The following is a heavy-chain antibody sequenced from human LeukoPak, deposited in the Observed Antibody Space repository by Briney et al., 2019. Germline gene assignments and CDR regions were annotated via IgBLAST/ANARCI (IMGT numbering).Heavy chain of an antibody. Sequence: GGSLRLSCAASGFTVSDTYMTWVRQAPGKGLAWVSVIYSGATTHYADSVKGRFDISRDNTKNSLHLQMSSLRAEDTAVYYCVREWVDWGQGYNWFDRWGQGTLAASPQ. CDR1: GFTVSDTY. J-gene: IGHJ5*02. CDR2: IYSGATT. V-gene: IGHV3-53*01. D-gene: IGHD7-27*01. CDR3: VREWVDWGQGYNWFDR.